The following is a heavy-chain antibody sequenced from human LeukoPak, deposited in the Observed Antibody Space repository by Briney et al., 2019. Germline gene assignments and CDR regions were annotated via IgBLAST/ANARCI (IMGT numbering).Heavy chain of an antibody. CDR1: GFSFSRYA. J-gene: IGHJ4*02. D-gene: IGHD1-26*01. Sequence: GGSLRLSCAASGFSFSRYAMHWVRQAPGKGLEWVAVISYDGSNKYYADSVKGRFTISRDNSKNTLYLQMNSLRAEDTAVYYCAREPEWELYNYFDYWGQGTLVAVSS. V-gene: IGHV3-30-3*01. CDR3: AREPEWELYNYFDY. CDR2: ISYDGSNK.